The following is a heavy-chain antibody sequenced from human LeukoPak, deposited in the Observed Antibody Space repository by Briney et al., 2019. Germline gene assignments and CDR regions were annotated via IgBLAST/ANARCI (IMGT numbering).Heavy chain of an antibody. CDR3: ARVGYDGTGSYYFYYGMDV. V-gene: IGHV1-2*02. Sequence: GASVKVSCKGSGYTFTGYYMHWVRQAPGQGLEWMGWINPNSGGTNYAQKFQGRVPMTRATSISTAYMELSRLRPDDTAVYYCARVGYDGTGSYYFYYGMDVWGQGTTVTVSS. J-gene: IGHJ6*02. CDR1: GYTFTGYY. CDR2: INPNSGGT. D-gene: IGHD3-10*01.